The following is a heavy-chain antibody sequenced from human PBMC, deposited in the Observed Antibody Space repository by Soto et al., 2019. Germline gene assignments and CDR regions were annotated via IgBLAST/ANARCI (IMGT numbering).Heavy chain of an antibody. CDR2: IRAYNGDT. Sequence: QDHLVQSGAEVKKPGASAKVSCKASGYTFKNYGINWVRQAPGRGLEWVAWIRAYNGDTSYAQHFQGRGTGTTETLTNTADRELRSRRPDDTAVYFCVWGGLETGYYRDMDYWGQGTLVSVSS. J-gene: IGHJ4*02. CDR1: GYTFKNYG. V-gene: IGHV1-18*04. CDR3: VWGGLETGYYRDMDY. D-gene: IGHD3-9*01.